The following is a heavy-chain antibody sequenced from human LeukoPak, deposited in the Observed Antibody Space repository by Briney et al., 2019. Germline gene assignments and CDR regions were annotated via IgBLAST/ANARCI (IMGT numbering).Heavy chain of an antibody. V-gene: IGHV3-7*04. Sequence: ARCGGADSSYWLSWVRQAQGKGLEWVANIKQDGSEKYYVDSVKGRFTISRDNAKNSLYLQMNSLRGEDTAVYYCARALYSSSWYEEKWFDPWGQGTLVTVSS. CDR1: GGADSSYW. J-gene: IGHJ5*02. CDR2: IKQDGSEK. CDR3: ARALYSSSWYEEKWFDP. D-gene: IGHD6-13*01.